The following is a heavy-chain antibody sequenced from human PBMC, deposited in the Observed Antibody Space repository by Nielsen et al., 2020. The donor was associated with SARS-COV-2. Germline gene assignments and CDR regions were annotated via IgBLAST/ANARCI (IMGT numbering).Heavy chain of an antibody. CDR3: ARGQGGSYPKSFDY. Sequence: GGSLRLSCAASGFTFSSYAMHWVRQAPGKGLEWVAVISYDGSNKYYADSVKGRFTISRDNSKNTLYLQMNSLRAEDTAVYYCARGQGGSYPKSFDYWGQGTLVTVSS. CDR2: ISYDGSNK. V-gene: IGHV3-30-3*01. CDR1: GFTFSSYA. J-gene: IGHJ4*02. D-gene: IGHD1-26*01.